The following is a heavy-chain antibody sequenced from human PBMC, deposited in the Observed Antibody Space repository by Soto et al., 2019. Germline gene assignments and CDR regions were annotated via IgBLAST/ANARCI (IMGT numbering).Heavy chain of an antibody. J-gene: IGHJ4*02. D-gene: IGHD3-3*01. CDR2: ISSSSSYI. CDR1: GFPFSIYS. CDR3: ARGGLLEGFPNDY. Sequence: GGSLRLSCAASGFPFSIYSMNWVRQSPGKGLEWVSSISSSSSYIYYADSVKGRFTISRDNAKNSLYLQMNRLRAEDTAVYYCARGGLLEGFPNDYWGQGTLVTVSS. V-gene: IGHV3-21*01.